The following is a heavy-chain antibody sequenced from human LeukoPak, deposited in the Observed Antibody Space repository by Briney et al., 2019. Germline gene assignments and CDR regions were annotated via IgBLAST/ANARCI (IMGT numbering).Heavy chain of an antibody. CDR3: ARRGYGDY. J-gene: IGHJ4*02. V-gene: IGHV1-3*01. D-gene: IGHD5-18*01. CDR2: INAGNGNT. Sequence: ASVKVSCKASGYTFTSYAMHWVRQAPGQRLEWMGWINAGNGNTKYLQKFQGRVTITRDTSASTAYMELSSLRSEDTAVYYCARRGYGDYWGQGTLVTVSS. CDR1: GYTFTSYA.